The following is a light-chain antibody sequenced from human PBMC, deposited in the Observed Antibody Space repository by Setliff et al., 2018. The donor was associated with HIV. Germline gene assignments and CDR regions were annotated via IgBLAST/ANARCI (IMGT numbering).Light chain of an antibody. J-gene: IGLJ2*01. V-gene: IGLV2-14*01. CDR1: STDVGGYDY. CDR3: SSYTSSSSV. CDR2: DVN. Sequence: QSVLTQPASVSGSPGQSITISCTGTSTDVGGYDYVSWYQHHTGKAPKLIIFDVNNRPSGISNHFSGSKSGNTASLTISGLQAEDEGDYYCSSYTSSSSVFGGGTKVTV.